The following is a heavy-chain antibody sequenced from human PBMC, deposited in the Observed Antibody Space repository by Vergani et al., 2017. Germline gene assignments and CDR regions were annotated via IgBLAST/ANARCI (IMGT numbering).Heavy chain of an antibody. CDR2: IYSGGST. CDR1: GFTVSSNY. CDR3: ARGSYGDYFGY. J-gene: IGHJ4*02. V-gene: IGHV3-66*02. D-gene: IGHD4-17*01. Sequence: EVQLVESGGGLVQPGGSLRLSCAASGFTVSSNYMSWVRQAPGKGLEWVSVIYSGGSTYYSDSVKGRFTISRDNSKNTLYLQMNSLRAEDTAVYYCARGSYGDYFGYWGQGTLVTVSS.